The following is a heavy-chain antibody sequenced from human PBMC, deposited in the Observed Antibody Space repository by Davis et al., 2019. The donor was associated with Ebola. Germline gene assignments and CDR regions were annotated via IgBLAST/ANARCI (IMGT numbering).Heavy chain of an antibody. D-gene: IGHD1-26*01. CDR3: ATRRLSFEAIDY. V-gene: IGHV4-39*01. CDR2: IYYRGTT. Sequence: SETLSLTCTVSGGSISSNNYYWGWIRQPPGKGLEWIGSIYYRGTTYYTPSLKSRVTISVDTSNNQFSLKLTSVSAADTAVYYGATRRLSFEAIDYWGQGTLVTVSS. J-gene: IGHJ4*02. CDR1: GGSISSNNYY.